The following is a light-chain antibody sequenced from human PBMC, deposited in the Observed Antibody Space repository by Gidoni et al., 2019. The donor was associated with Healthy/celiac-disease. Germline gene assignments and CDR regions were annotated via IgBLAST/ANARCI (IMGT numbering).Light chain of an antibody. CDR1: QSVSSSY. J-gene: IGKJ1*01. V-gene: IGKV3-20*01. CDR3: QQYGSSPT. CDR2: GAS. Sequence: VLSPSPGTLSLSPGERATLSCRASQSVSSSYLAWYQQKPGQAPRLLIYGASSRATGIPDRFSGSGSGTDFTITISRLEPEDFAVYYCQQYGSSPTFGQGTKVEIK.